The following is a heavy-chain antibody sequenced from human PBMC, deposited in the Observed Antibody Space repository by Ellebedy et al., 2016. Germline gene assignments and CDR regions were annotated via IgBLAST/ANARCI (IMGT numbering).Heavy chain of an antibody. CDR3: ARGPRGSSQSAGWFNP. V-gene: IGHV1-2*02. J-gene: IGHJ5*02. CDR2: INPNSGGT. Sequence: ASVKVSCXASGYTFTSYGISWVRQAPGQGLEWMGWINPNSGGTNYAQKFQGRVTMTRDTSISTAYMELSRLRSDDTAVYYCARGPRGSSQSAGWFNPWGQGTLVTVSS. D-gene: IGHD3-16*01. CDR1: GYTFTSYG.